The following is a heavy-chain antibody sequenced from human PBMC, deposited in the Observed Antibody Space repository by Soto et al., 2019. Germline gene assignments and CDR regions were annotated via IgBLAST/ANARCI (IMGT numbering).Heavy chain of an antibody. CDR1: GYAFTTYG. Sequence: QVHLVQSGAEVKKPGASVKVSCKGSGYAFTTYGINWVRQAPGQGLEWMGWISANNGNTNYAQKLQGRVTVTRDTSTITAYMELRSLRSDDTAVYYCARGRYGDYGGQGALVTASS. D-gene: IGHD1-1*01. V-gene: IGHV1-18*01. J-gene: IGHJ4*02. CDR2: ISANNGNT. CDR3: ARGRYGDY.